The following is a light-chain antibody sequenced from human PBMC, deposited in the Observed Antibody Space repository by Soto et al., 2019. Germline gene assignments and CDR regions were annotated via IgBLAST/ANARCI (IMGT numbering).Light chain of an antibody. Sequence: QSALTQPPSVSGSPGQSVAISCTGTSSDVGSYNRVSWYQQPPGTAPKLMIYEVSNRPSGVPDRFSGSKSGNTASLTISGLQAEDEADYYCSSYTSSSTYVFRTGTRSTS. CDR2: EVS. CDR3: SSYTSSSTYV. CDR1: SSDVGSYNR. V-gene: IGLV2-18*02. J-gene: IGLJ1*01.